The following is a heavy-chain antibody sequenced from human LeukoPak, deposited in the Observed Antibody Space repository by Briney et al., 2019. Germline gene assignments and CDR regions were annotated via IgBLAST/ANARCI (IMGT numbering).Heavy chain of an antibody. V-gene: IGHV4-30-2*01. CDR1: GDSISSGDYS. CDR2: IFHSGSS. Sequence: SETLSLTCAVSGDSISSGDYSWSWIRQPSGKGLEWIGYIFHSGSSYYNPSLKSRVTISVDKSKNQFSLRLTSVTAADTAVYYCAKDYIVGATRDFLSYNWFDPWGQGTLVTVSS. J-gene: IGHJ5*02. D-gene: IGHD1-26*01. CDR3: AKDYIVGATRDFLSYNWFDP.